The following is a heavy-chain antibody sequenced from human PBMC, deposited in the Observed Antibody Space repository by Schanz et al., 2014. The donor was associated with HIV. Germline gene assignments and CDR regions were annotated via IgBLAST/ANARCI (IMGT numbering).Heavy chain of an antibody. CDR3: ARDRHYYDSKYLGKGNYYYYYGMDV. D-gene: IGHD3-22*01. Sequence: QVQLVESGGGVVQPGRSLRLSCAASGFTFDSYGMHWVRQAPGKGLEWVAVISYDGRNKCFGDSVKGRFTISRDNSKNTLSLQMKSLRAEDTAMYYCARDRHYYDSKYLGKGNYYYYYGMDVWGQGTTVTVSS. CDR1: GFTFDSYG. CDR2: ISYDGRNK. V-gene: IGHV3-30*03. J-gene: IGHJ6*02.